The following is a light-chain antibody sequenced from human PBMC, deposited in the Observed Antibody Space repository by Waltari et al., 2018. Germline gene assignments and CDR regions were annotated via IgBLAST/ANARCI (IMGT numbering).Light chain of an antibody. CDR3: SSYTSSSTWV. CDR1: SSDAGGYNY. Sequence: QSALTQPASVSGSPGQSITISCTGTSSDAGGYNYVSWYQQHPGKAPKLMIYDVSKRPSGVSNRFSGSKDGNTASLTISGLQAEDEADYYCSSYTSSSTWVFGTGTKVTVL. J-gene: IGLJ1*01. CDR2: DVS. V-gene: IGLV2-14*01.